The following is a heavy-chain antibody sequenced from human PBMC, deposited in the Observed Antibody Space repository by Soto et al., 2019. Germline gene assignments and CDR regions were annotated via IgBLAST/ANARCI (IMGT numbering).Heavy chain of an antibody. CDR3: ARDSDIVVASISPDY. Sequence: EVQLVESGGGLVQPGGSLRLSCAASGFTFSSYWMHWVRQAPGKGLVWVSRINSDGSSTSYADSVKGRFTISRDNAKNTLYLQMNSLRAEDTAVYYCARDSDIVVASISPDYWGQGTLVTVSS. V-gene: IGHV3-74*01. D-gene: IGHD2-21*01. CDR2: INSDGSST. J-gene: IGHJ4*02. CDR1: GFTFSSYW.